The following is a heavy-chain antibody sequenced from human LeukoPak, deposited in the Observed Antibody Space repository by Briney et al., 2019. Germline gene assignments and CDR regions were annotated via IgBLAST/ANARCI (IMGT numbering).Heavy chain of an antibody. J-gene: IGHJ4*02. V-gene: IGHV3-30-3*01. CDR3: AKDQGIADRIFDY. D-gene: IGHD6-13*01. CDR2: ISYDGSNK. Sequence: SGRSLRLSCAASGFTFSSYAMHWVRQAPGKGLEWVSVISYDGSNKYYADSVKGRFTISRDNSKNTLYLQMNSLRAEDTAVYYCAKDQGIADRIFDYWGQGTLVTVSS. CDR1: GFTFSSYA.